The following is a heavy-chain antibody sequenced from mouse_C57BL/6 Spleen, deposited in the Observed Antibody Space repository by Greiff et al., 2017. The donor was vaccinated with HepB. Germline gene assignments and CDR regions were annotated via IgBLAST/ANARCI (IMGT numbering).Heavy chain of an antibody. CDR1: GYSITSGYY. D-gene: IGHD4-1*01. CDR3: ARGEDWDDYFEY. CDR2: ISYDGSN. Sequence: EVQLQQSGPGLVKPSQSLSLTCSVTGYSITSGYYWYWIRQFPGNKLEWMGYISYDGSNNYNPSLKNRISITRDTSKNQFFLKLNSVTTEDTATYYCARGEDWDDYFEYWGEGTTLTVSS. V-gene: IGHV3-6*01. J-gene: IGHJ2*01.